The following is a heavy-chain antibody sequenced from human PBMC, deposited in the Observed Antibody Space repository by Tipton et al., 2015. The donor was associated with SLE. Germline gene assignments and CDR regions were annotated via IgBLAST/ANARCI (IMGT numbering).Heavy chain of an antibody. D-gene: IGHD3-10*01. CDR2: ISYSGRT. CDR3: ARVGDYYNSGSRVFDH. J-gene: IGHJ4*02. CDR1: GGSIRDYPYR. Sequence: TLSLTCSVSGGSIRDYPYRWAWIRQSPGKGLEWIGSISYSGRTYYNPSLKSRVTISHDTSKDQFSLKVTSVTAADTAVYFCARVGDYYNSGSRVFDHWGQGILVTVSS. V-gene: IGHV4-39*07.